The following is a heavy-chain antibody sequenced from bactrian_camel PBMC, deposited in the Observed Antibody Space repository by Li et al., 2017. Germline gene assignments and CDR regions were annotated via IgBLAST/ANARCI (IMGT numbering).Heavy chain of an antibody. Sequence: VQLVESGGGSVQTGGSLRLSCAASESTYSEFNMAWFRQAPGKEREGVAGLDGRRTTYADSVKGRFTISRDNADAAVSLQMESLKSEDTAMYYCAARRDGFMKDRYEGYDYWGQGTQVTVS. CDR2: LDGRRT. D-gene: IGHD3*01. CDR3: AARRDGFMKDRYEGYDY. CDR1: ESTYSEFN. V-gene: IGHV3S53*01. J-gene: IGHJ4*01.